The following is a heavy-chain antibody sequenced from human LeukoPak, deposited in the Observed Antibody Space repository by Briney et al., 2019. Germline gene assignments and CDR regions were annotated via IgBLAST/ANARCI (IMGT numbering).Heavy chain of an antibody. V-gene: IGHV3-23*01. D-gene: IGHD2-21*01. CDR1: GFTVSANY. CDR3: AKQFGDYVGEAFDI. Sequence: GGSLRLSCAASGFTVSANYMNWVRQAPGKGLEWVSVVSGSGANTYYADFVKGRFTTSRDNSKNTLFLQMNSLRAEDTAIYYCAKQFGDYVGEAFDIWGQGTMVIVSS. J-gene: IGHJ3*02. CDR2: VSGSGANT.